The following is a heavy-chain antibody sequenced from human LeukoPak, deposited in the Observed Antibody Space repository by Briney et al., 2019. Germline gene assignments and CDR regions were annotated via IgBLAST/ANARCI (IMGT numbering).Heavy chain of an antibody. Sequence: GGSLRLSCAASGFTFSSYGMHWVRQAPGKGLEWVAVISYDGSNKYYADSVKGRFTISRDNSKNTLYLQMNSLRAEDTAVYYCARDQRWLQFGAFDYWGQGTLVTVSS. V-gene: IGHV3-30*19. J-gene: IGHJ4*02. D-gene: IGHD5-24*01. CDR2: ISYDGSNK. CDR1: GFTFSSYG. CDR3: ARDQRWLQFGAFDY.